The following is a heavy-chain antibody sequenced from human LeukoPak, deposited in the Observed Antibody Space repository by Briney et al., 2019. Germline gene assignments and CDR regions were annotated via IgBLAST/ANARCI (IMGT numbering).Heavy chain of an antibody. Sequence: KTSETLSLTCTVSGGSISSGSYYWSWIQQPAGKGLEWIGRIYTSGSTNYNPSLKSRVTISVDTSKNQFSLKLSSVTAADTAVYYCARTLAVDGEDYWGQGTLVTVSS. J-gene: IGHJ4*02. CDR3: ARTLAVDGEDY. V-gene: IGHV4-61*02. D-gene: IGHD6-19*01. CDR1: GGSISSGSYY. CDR2: IYTSGST.